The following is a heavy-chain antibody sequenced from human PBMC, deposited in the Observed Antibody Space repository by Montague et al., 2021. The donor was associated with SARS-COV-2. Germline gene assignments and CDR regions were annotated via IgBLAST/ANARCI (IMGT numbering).Heavy chain of an antibody. CDR1: GGSFSGYD. J-gene: IGHJ4*02. CDR2: ITDNGST. Sequence: SETLSLTCGVSGGSFSGYDWAWLRQSPGKGLEWIGEITDNGSTKYNPSLKSRVTVSSDTSKNLFSLKLKSVTAADTAVYYCARGRVEITMMAVVFTGGIYYFVYWGQGTLVIVSS. CDR3: ARGRVEITMMAVVFTGGIYYFVY. D-gene: IGHD3-22*01. V-gene: IGHV4-34*01.